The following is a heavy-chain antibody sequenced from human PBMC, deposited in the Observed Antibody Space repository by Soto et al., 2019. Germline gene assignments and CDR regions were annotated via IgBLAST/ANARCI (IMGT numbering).Heavy chain of an antibody. CDR1: GFTLSDNW. V-gene: IGHV3-74*03. CDR3: VRAPEQRPFDY. D-gene: IGHD6-25*01. J-gene: IGHJ4*02. CDR2: TNSDGSSV. Sequence: EVQLVESGGGLVQPGGSLRLSCAASGFTLSDNWIHWVRRVPGKGLVWVSRTNSDGSSVTYADSMKGRFTLSRDNAKNTWFLQMDSLRVEDTAMYYCVRAPEQRPFDYWGQGTLVTVSS.